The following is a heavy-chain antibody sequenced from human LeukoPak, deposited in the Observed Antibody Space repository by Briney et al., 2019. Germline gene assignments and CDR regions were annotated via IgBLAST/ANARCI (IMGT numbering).Heavy chain of an antibody. D-gene: IGHD5-18*01. J-gene: IGHJ4*02. V-gene: IGHV4-4*07. Sequence: SETLSLTCTVSSGSISSYDWSWIRQPAGKGLEWIGRIYTSGSPNYNPSLKSRVTISVDTSKNQFSLKLSSVTAADTAVYYCARQGARGYSYYYFDYWGQGTLVTVSS. CDR2: IYTSGSP. CDR3: ARQGARGYSYYYFDY. CDR1: SGSISSYD.